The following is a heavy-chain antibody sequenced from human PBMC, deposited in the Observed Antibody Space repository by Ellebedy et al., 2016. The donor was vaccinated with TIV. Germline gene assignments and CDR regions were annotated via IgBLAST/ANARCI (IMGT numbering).Heavy chain of an antibody. CDR2: IGGTVENT. V-gene: IGHV3-23*01. D-gene: IGHD2-2*01. J-gene: IGHJ6*02. CDR3: ARDKGRPPANLDV. CDR1: GFTFRNYA. Sequence: GESLKISCAASGFTFRNYAINWVRQAPGKGLEWVSVIGGTVENTFYADSVKGRFTISRDNSKNTLYLPMNSLRVDDTAIYYWARDKGRPPANLDVWGQGTAVTVSS.